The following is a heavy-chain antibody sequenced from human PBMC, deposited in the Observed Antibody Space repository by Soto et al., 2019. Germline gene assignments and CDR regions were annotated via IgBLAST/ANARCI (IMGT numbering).Heavy chain of an antibody. V-gene: IGHV1-18*01. CDR1: GYTFTSYG. J-gene: IGHJ6*03. CDR2: ISAYNGNT. D-gene: IGHD1-26*01. Sequence: ASVKVSCKASGYTFTSYGISWVRQAPGQGLEWMGWISAYNGNTNYAQKLQGRVTMTTDTSTSTAYMELRSLRSDDTAVYYCARLGRAADPYYYYSYLDVWGKGTMVTVSS. CDR3: ARLGRAADPYYYYSYLDV.